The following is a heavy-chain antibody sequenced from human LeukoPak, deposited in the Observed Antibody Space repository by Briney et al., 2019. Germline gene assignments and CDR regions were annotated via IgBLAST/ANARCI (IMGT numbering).Heavy chain of an antibody. CDR2: IIPILGIA. J-gene: IGHJ5*02. V-gene: IGHV1-69*04. Sequence: SVKVSCKASGGTFSSYAISWVRQAPEQELEWMGRIIPILGIANYAQKFQGRVTITADKSTSTAYMELSSLRSEDTAVYYCARDGPRPFDPWGQGTLVTVSS. CDR1: GGTFSSYA. CDR3: ARDGPRPFDP.